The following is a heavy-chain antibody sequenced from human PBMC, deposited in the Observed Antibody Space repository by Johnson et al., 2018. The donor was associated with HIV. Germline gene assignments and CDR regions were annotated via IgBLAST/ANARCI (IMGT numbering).Heavy chain of an antibody. CDR1: GFTFSSYA. CDR2: ISSSGSTI. Sequence: VQLVESGGGLVQPGGSLRLSCAASGFTFSSYAMSWVRQAPGKGLEWVSYISSSGSTIYYADSLKGRFTISRDNAKNSLYLQMNSRRAEDTAVYYCARRGRRADDAFDIWGQGTMVTVSS. CDR3: ARRGRRADDAFDI. D-gene: IGHD3-16*01. J-gene: IGHJ3*02. V-gene: IGHV3-48*04.